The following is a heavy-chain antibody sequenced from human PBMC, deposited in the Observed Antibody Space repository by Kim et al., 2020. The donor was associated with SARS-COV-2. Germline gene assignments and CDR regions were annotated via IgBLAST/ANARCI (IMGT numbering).Heavy chain of an antibody. D-gene: IGHD3-9*01. CDR2: INTNTGNP. CDR1: GYTFTSYA. J-gene: IGHJ4*02. CDR3: ARNYDILTGYPAPPFDY. V-gene: IGHV7-4-1*02. Sequence: ASVKVSCKASGYTFTSYAMNWVRQAPGQGLEWMGWINTNTGNPTYAQGFTGRFVFSLDTSVSTAYLQISSLKAEDTAVYYCARNYDILTGYPAPPFDYWGQGTLVTVSS.